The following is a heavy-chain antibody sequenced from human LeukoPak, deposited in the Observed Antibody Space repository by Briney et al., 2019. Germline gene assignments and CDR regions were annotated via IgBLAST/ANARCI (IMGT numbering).Heavy chain of an antibody. CDR2: ISSSSSYI. CDR3: ARPNSSGWYSDDY. V-gene: IGHV3-21*01. J-gene: IGHJ4*02. D-gene: IGHD6-19*01. CDR1: GFTFSSYS. Sequence: PGGSLRLSCAASGFTFSSYSMNWVRQAPGKGLEWVSSISSSSSYIYYADSVKGRFTISRDNAKNSLYLQMNSLRAEDTAVYYCARPNSSGWYSDDYWGQGTLVTVSS.